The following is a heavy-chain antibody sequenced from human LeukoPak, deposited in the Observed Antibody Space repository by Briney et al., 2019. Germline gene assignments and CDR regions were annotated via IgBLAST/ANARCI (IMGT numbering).Heavy chain of an antibody. CDR3: ASIVVVTAALDY. J-gene: IGHJ4*02. Sequence: SETLSLTCAVSGGSISSADYYWSWIRQSPGKGLEWIGFIYYSGSTYYNPSLKSRVTISVDTSKNQFSLKLRSVTAADTAVYYCASIVVVTAALDYRGQGTLVTVSS. D-gene: IGHD2-21*02. V-gene: IGHV4-30-4*01. CDR2: IYYSGST. CDR1: GGSISSADYY.